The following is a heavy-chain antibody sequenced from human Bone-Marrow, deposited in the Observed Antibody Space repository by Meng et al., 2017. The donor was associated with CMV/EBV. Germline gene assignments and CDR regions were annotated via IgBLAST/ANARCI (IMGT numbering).Heavy chain of an antibody. V-gene: IGHV3-74*01. CDR2: INEDGSLT. Sequence: GESLKISCAASGFTFSSYSMNWVRQAPGKGLEWVSRINEDGSLTNYADAVEGRFTISRDNAKNTLFLQMNSLRAEDTAVYYCARGFGVVTPGNYWGQGTLVTVSS. J-gene: IGHJ4*02. CDR1: GFTFSSYS. CDR3: ARGFGVVTPGNY. D-gene: IGHD3-3*01.